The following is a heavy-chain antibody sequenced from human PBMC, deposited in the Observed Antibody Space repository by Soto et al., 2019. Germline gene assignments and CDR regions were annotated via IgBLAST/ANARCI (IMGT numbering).Heavy chain of an antibody. CDR2: IYYSGST. Sequence: SETLSLTCTVSGGSISSYYWSWIRQPPGKGLEWIGYIYYSGSTNYNPSLKSRVTISADTSKNQFSLKLSSVTAADTAVYYCARVLALSSSWYGPSLENWFDPWGQGTLVTVSS. D-gene: IGHD6-13*01. CDR3: ARVLALSSSWYGPSLENWFDP. CDR1: GGSISSYY. V-gene: IGHV4-59*01. J-gene: IGHJ5*02.